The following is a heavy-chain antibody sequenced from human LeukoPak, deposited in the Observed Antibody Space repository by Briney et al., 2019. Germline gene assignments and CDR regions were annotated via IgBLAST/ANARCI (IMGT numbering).Heavy chain of an antibody. D-gene: IGHD6-13*01. Sequence: ASVKVSCKASGYTFTSYYMHWVRQAPGQGLEWMGIINPSGGSTSYAQKFQGRDTMTRDTSTSTVYMELSSLRSEDTAVYYCARRGAAAGTLDYWGQGTLVTVSS. V-gene: IGHV1-46*01. CDR1: GYTFTSYY. CDR2: INPSGGST. CDR3: ARRGAAAGTLDY. J-gene: IGHJ4*02.